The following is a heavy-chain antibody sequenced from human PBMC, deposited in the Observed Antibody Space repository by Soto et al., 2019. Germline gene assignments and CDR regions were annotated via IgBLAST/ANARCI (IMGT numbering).Heavy chain of an antibody. V-gene: IGHV1-18*01. Sequence: QVHLVQSGAEVKKPGASVKVSCKGSGYAFTTYGITWVRPAPGQGLEWMGWTSAHNGNTNYAQKLQGRVTVTRDTSTRTAYMELRSLRSDDTAVYYCARGRYGDYWGQGALVTVSS. CDR1: GYAFTTYG. J-gene: IGHJ4*02. CDR3: ARGRYGDY. CDR2: TSAHNGNT. D-gene: IGHD1-1*01.